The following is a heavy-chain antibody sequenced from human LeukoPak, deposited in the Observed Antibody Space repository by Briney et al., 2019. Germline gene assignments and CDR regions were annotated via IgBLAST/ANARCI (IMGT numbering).Heavy chain of an antibody. CDR3: ARPRAHYYYMDV. J-gene: IGHJ6*03. V-gene: IGHV3-7*01. CDR2: IKQDGSEK. Sequence: GGSLRLSRAASGFTFSSYWMSWVRQAPGKGVEWVANIKQDGSEKYYVDSVKGRFTISRDNAKNSLYLQMNSLRAEDTAVYYCARPRAHYYYMDVWGKGTTVTVSS. CDR1: GFTFSSYW.